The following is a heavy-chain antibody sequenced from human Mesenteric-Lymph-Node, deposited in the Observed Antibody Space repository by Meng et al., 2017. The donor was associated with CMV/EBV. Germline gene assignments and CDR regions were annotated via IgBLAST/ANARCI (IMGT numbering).Heavy chain of an antibody. CDR1: YTFSDYD. CDR3: VVGYCTNGVCYGYYFDY. Sequence: YTFSDYDMHWVRQAPGQGLEWMGWINANSGGTDHAQKFQGRVTMTRDTSISTAYMELSGLRSDDTAVYYCVVGYCTNGVCYGYYFDYWGQGTLVTVSS. D-gene: IGHD2-8*01. V-gene: IGHV1-2*02. J-gene: IGHJ4*02. CDR2: INANSGGT.